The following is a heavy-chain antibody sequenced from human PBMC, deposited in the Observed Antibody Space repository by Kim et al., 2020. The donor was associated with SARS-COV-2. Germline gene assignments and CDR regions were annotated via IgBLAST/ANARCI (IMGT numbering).Heavy chain of an antibody. D-gene: IGHD6-13*01. CDR3: ARGISWYLYFDS. Sequence: PSHTGRVALSIDTSKNQFSLKVTSVTAADTAVYYCARGISWYLYFDSWGQGALVTVSS. V-gene: IGHV4-59*09. J-gene: IGHJ4*02.